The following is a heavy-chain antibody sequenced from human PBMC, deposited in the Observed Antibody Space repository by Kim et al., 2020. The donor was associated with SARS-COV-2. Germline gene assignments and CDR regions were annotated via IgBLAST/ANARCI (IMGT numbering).Heavy chain of an antibody. Sequence: GGSLRLSCAASGFTFSSYSMNWVRQAPGKGLEWVSSISSSSSYIYYADPVKGRFTISRDNAKNSLYLQMNSLRAEDTAVYYCARVRYSSYYGMDVWGQGTTVTVSS. D-gene: IGHD6-19*01. CDR2: ISSSSSYI. CDR1: GFTFSSYS. CDR3: ARVRYSSYYGMDV. V-gene: IGHV3-21*01. J-gene: IGHJ6*02.